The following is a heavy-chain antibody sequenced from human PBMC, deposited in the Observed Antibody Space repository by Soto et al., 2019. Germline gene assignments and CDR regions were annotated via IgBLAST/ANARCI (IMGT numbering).Heavy chain of an antibody. CDR2: VYYTGST. Sequence: SETLSLTCTVSGGSISGYYWNWIRQASGKGPEWIGYVYYTGSTNYNPSLESRVTMSTDTSKNQVSLELRSMTAADSALYYCARWFYDARGYPAPFDSWSQRTHDPVSS. J-gene: IGHJ4*02. CDR1: GGSISGYY. CDR3: ARWFYDARGYPAPFDS. V-gene: IGHV4-59*01. D-gene: IGHD3-16*01.